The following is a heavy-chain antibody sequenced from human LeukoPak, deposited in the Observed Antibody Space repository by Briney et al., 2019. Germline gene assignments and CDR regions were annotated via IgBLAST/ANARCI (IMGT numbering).Heavy chain of an antibody. V-gene: IGHV3-23*01. CDR3: AKSVDTAMVTVSAFDI. D-gene: IGHD5-18*01. CDR1: GFTFNRYD. J-gene: IGHJ3*02. Sequence: GGSLRLSCAASGFTFNRYDMTWVRQAPGKGLEWVSAISGSGGSTYYADSVKGRFTISRDNSKNTLYLQMNSLRAGDTAVYYCAKSVDTAMVTVSAFDIWGQGTMVTVSS. CDR2: ISGSGGST.